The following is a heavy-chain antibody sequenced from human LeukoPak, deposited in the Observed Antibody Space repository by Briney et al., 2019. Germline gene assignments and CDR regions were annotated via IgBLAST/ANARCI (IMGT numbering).Heavy chain of an antibody. CDR2: ISNHGTT. CDR1: GFSVSTNY. D-gene: IGHD3-3*01. Sequence: GGSLRLSCAASGFSVSTNYMIWVRRAPGMGLECVSVISNHGTTYYADPVKGRFSISRDNSKNTVFLQMNSLRAEDTAVYYCARDNTISGHYEVGYWGQGTLVTVSS. V-gene: IGHV3-53*01. J-gene: IGHJ4*02. CDR3: ARDNTISGHYEVGY.